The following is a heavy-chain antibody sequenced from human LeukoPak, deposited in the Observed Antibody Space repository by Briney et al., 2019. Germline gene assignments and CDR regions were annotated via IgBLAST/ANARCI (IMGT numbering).Heavy chain of an antibody. J-gene: IGHJ4*02. V-gene: IGHV3-9*01. CDR1: GFTFYDYA. D-gene: IGHD6-19*01. CDR3: AKDRRSGWSGFDY. CDR2: ISWNSGSI. Sequence: GGSLRLSCAASGFTFYDYAMHWVRQAPGKGLEWVSGISWNSGSIDYADSVKGRFTISRDNAKNSLYLQMNSLRAEDTALYYCAKDRRSGWSGFDYWGQGTLVTVSS.